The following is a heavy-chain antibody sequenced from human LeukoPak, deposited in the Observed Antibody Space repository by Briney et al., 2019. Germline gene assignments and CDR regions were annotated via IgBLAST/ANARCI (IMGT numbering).Heavy chain of an antibody. Sequence: NPSETLSLTCAVYGGSFSGYYWSWIRQPPGKGLEWIGGINHSGSTNYNPSLKSRVTISVDTSKNQFSLKLSSVTAADTAVYYCARHSPRSSSWYLGYYYYYMDVWGKGTTVTVSS. CDR1: GGSFSGYY. V-gene: IGHV4-34*01. D-gene: IGHD6-13*01. CDR2: INHSGST. J-gene: IGHJ6*03. CDR3: ARHSPRSSSWYLGYYYYYMDV.